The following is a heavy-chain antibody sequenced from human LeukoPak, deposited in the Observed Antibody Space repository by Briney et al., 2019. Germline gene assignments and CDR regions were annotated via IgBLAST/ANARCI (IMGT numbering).Heavy chain of an antibody. V-gene: IGHV4-61*02. CDR2: IYTSGST. CDR1: GGSISSGGYS. D-gene: IGHD1-26*01. J-gene: IGHJ6*02. CDR3: ARDGPLGATSLDYYYYGMDV. Sequence: SETLSLTCAVSGGSISSGGYSWSWIRQPAGTGLEWIGRIYTSGSTNYNPSLKSRVTMSVDTSKNQFSLKLSSVTAADTAVYYCARDGPLGATSLDYYYYGMDVWGQGTTVTVSS.